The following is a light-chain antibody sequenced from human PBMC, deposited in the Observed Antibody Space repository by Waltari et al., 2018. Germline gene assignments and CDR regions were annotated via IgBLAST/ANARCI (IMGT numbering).Light chain of an antibody. Sequence: QSVLTPPPSVSGAPGQRVTISCTGSSSNIGAGYDVHWYQQLPGTAPKLLIYGDNNRPSGVPDRFSGSKSGTSASLAITGLQAEDEADYYCQSYDSSLSALFGGGTKLTVL. CDR3: QSYDSSLSAL. V-gene: IGLV1-40*01. CDR1: SSNIGAGYD. J-gene: IGLJ2*01. CDR2: GDN.